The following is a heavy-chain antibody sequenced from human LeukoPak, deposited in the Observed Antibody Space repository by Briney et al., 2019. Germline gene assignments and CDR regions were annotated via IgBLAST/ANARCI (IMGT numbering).Heavy chain of an antibody. J-gene: IGHJ4*02. Sequence: GGSLRLSCAASGFTFSSYWMSWVRQAPGKGLEWVANIKQDGSEKYYVDFVKGRFTISRDNSKNSLYLQMNSLRAEDTAVYYCARGLRPYSSSWYDYWGQGTLVTVSS. CDR1: GFTFSSYW. CDR2: IKQDGSEK. CDR3: ARGLRPYSSSWYDY. D-gene: IGHD6-13*01. V-gene: IGHV3-7*01.